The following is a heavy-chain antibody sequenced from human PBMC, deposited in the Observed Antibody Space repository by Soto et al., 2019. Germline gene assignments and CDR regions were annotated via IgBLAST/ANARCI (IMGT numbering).Heavy chain of an antibody. J-gene: IGHJ6*02. CDR1: GYTFSSYG. D-gene: IGHD5-18*01. Sequence: VSVKLSCKASGYTFSSYGISWVRQAPRQGLEWMGWISAYNGNTNYAQKLQGRVTITADESTSTAYMELSSLRSEDTAVYYCARGNTAMVDNYYYYYGMDVWGQGTTVTVSS. V-gene: IGHV1-18*01. CDR3: ARGNTAMVDNYYYYYGMDV. CDR2: ISAYNGNT.